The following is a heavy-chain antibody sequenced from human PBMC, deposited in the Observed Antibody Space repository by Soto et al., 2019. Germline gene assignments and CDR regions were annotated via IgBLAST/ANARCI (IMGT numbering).Heavy chain of an antibody. J-gene: IGHJ6*02. CDR1: GFTVTSNY. CDR2: IYSSGAT. CDR3: ARVDTYDYYSAMDV. D-gene: IGHD5-18*01. Sequence: GGSLRLSCAASGFTVTSNYMNWVRQPPGKGLEWVSIIYSSGATYYADSVKGRFTISRDKSKNTLYLQMRNLRAEDTAIYYCARVDTYDYYSAMDVWGQGTTVTVSS. V-gene: IGHV3-53*01.